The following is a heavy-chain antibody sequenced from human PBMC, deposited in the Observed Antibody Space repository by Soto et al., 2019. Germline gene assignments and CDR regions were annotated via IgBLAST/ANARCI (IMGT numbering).Heavy chain of an antibody. J-gene: IGHJ4*02. V-gene: IGHV4-34*01. Sequence: SETLFVSWAVYGGSFSGYYWSCIRQPPGKGLEWIGEINHSGSTNYNPSLKSRVTISVDTSKNQFSLKLSSVTAADTAVYYCARYGSGIDYWGQGTLVTVSS. D-gene: IGHD3-10*01. CDR1: GGSFSGYY. CDR2: INHSGST. CDR3: ARYGSGIDY.